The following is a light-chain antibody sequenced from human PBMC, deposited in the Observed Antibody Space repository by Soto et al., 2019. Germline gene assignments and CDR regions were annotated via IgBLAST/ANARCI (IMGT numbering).Light chain of an antibody. V-gene: IGKV3-20*01. CDR3: QQYGTSRPWA. J-gene: IGKJ1*01. Sequence: EIVLTQSPGTLSLSPGERATLSCRASQSISSYYLAWYQQKPGQAPRLLIHGASSRATGIPDRFSGSGSGTDFTLTISRLEPEDFAVYYCQQYGTSRPWAFGQGTKVEIK. CDR1: QSISSYY. CDR2: GAS.